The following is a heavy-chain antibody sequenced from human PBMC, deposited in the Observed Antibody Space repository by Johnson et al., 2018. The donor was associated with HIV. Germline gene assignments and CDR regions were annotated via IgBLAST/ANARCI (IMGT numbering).Heavy chain of an antibody. CDR3: AKGGWWEVLEVKVAAAFDI. CDR2: ISYGGRNK. Sequence: QVQLVESGGGVVQPGRSLRLSCAASGFTFSSYGMHWVRQAPGKGLEWVAVISYGGRNKYYADSVKGRLPISRDNSKNTLYLQMNSLRAEDTAVYYCAKGGWWEVLEVKVAAAFDIWGQGTMVTVSS. CDR1: GFTFSSYG. J-gene: IGHJ3*02. V-gene: IGHV3-30*18. D-gene: IGHD6-25*01.